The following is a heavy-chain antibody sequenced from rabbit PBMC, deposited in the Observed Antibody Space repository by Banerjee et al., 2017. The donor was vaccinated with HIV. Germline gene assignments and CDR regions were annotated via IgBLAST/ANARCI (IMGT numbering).Heavy chain of an antibody. CDR2: IYAGSSGST. CDR1: GFIFSDNYY. D-gene: IGHD6-1*01. Sequence: QSLEESGGDLVKPGGSLTLTCTTSGFIFSDNYYMYWVRQAPGKGLEWIACIYAGSSGSTYYASWAKGRFTISKTSSTTVTLQMTSLTAADTATYFCARGDAGYNYAFNLWGPGTLVTVS. CDR3: ARGDAGYNYAFNL. V-gene: IGHV1S40*01. J-gene: IGHJ4*01.